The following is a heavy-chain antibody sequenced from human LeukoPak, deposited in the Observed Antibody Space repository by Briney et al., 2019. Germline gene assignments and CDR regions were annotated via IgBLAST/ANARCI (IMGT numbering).Heavy chain of an antibody. CDR3: ARDLTHYYYYMDV. CDR1: GYTFTSYY. J-gene: IGHJ6*03. CDR2: INPSDGST. V-gene: IGHV1-46*01. Sequence: ASVKVSCKASGYTFTSYYMHWVRQAPGQGLEWMGIINPSDGSTGYAQKFQGRVNMTRDTSTSTVYMDLRSLRSDDTAVYYCARDLTHYYYYMDVWGKGTTVIVSS.